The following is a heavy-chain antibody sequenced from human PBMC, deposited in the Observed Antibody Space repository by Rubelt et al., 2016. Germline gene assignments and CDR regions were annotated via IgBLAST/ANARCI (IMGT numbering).Heavy chain of an antibody. D-gene: IGHD3/OR15-3a*01. Sequence: QAQLVQSGAEVKKPGASVKVSCKASGYTFTTNDINWVRQATGQGLEWMGWMNPNSGNTGYAQKFQSRVTMTRNNSIRTAYMELSSLRSEDTAVYYCARSWTNFDYWGQGTLVTVSS. V-gene: IGHV1-8*01. CDR2: MNPNSGNT. J-gene: IGHJ4*02. CDR3: ARSWTNFDY. CDR1: GYTFTTND.